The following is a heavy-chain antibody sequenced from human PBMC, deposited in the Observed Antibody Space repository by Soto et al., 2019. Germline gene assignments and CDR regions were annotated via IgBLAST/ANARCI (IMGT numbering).Heavy chain of an antibody. V-gene: IGHV1-2*04. CDR3: ARGPTYSSSSWYYYYMDV. Sequence: GASVKVSCKASGYAFTGYYMHWVRQAPGQGLEWMGWINPNSGGTNYAQKFQGWVTMTRDTSISTAYMELSRLRSDDTAVYYCARGPTYSSSSWYYYYMDVWGKGTTVTVSS. CDR1: GYAFTGYY. J-gene: IGHJ6*03. D-gene: IGHD6-6*01. CDR2: INPNSGGT.